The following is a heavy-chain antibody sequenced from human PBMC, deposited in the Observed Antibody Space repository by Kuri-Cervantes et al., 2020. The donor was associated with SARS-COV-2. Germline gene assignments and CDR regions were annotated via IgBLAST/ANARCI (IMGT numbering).Heavy chain of an antibody. CDR2: IYTSGST. CDR3: ARGHIVVVPAARNWFDP. D-gene: IGHD2-2*01. J-gene: IGHJ5*02. V-gene: IGHV4-4*07. Sequence: ESLKISCTVSGGSISSYYWSWIRQPAGKGLEWIGRIYTSGSTNYNPSLKSRVTMSVDTSKNQFSLKLRSVTAADTAVYYCARGHIVVVPAARNWFDPWGQGTLVTVSS. CDR1: GGSISSYY.